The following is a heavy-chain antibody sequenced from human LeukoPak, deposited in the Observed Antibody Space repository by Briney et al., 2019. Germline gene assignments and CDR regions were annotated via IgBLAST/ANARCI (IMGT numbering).Heavy chain of an antibody. D-gene: IGHD1-26*01. V-gene: IGHV3-30*18. CDR2: ISYDGSNK. J-gene: IGHJ4*02. CDR1: GFTFSSYG. CDR3: AKSATVGIKAPFDC. Sequence: PGGSLRLSCAASGFTFSSYGMHWVRQAPGKGLEWVAVISYDGSNKYYADSVKGRFTISRDNSKNTLYLQMNSLRAEDTAVYYCAKSATVGIKAPFDCWGQGALVTVSS.